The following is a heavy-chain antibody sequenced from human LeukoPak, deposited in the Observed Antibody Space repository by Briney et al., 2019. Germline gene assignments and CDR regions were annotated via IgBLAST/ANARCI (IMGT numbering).Heavy chain of an antibody. V-gene: IGHV1-8*01. J-gene: IGHJ6*02. Sequence: ASVRVSCKASGYSFNNYDISWVRQAPGQGLEWMGWMNPSSGNTGSAQKFQGRVTMTRETSTNTAYMDLTSLRSEDTAVYYCARASGTNFYYYYAMDVWGQGTTVTVSS. CDR3: ARASGTNFYYYYAMDV. CDR2: MNPSSGNT. D-gene: IGHD5-12*01. CDR1: GYSFNNYD.